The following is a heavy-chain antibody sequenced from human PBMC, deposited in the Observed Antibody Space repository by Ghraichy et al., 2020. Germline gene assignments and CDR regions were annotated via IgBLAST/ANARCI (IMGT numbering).Heavy chain of an antibody. CDR2: ISSSSSHI. CDR1: GFTFSSYS. J-gene: IGHJ2*01. Sequence: GGSLRLSCAASGFTFSSYSMNWVRQAPGKGLEWVSSISSSSSHIYYADSVKGRFTISRDNAKNSLYLQMNSLRAEDTAVYYCARDALIGIVGAQNWYFDLWGRGTLVPVSS. D-gene: IGHD1-26*01. CDR3: ARDALIGIVGAQNWYFDL. V-gene: IGHV3-21*01.